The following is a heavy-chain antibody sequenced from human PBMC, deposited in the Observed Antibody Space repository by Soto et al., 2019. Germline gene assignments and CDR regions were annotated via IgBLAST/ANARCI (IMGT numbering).Heavy chain of an antibody. CDR3: ARRYGSCFDY. CDR1: GGSISSYY. J-gene: IGHJ4*02. D-gene: IGHD6-6*01. CDR2: IYYSGST. V-gene: IGHV4-59*08. Sequence: QVQLQESGPGLVKPSETLSLTCTVSGGSISSYYWSWIRQPPGKGLEWIGYIYYSGSTNYNPSLXSXVXIXXDTSKNRSSRKRSSVTAADTAVYYCARRYGSCFDYWGQGTLVTVSS.